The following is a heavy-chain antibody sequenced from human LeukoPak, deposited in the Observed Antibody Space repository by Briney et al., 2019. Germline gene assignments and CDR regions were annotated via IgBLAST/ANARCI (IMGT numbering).Heavy chain of an antibody. D-gene: IGHD6-13*01. CDR2: IKRDGSET. CDR3: ARYSASSYVKYFDY. CDR1: GFTFSNYW. J-gene: IGHJ4*02. Sequence: GGSLRLSCVASGFTFSNYWMSWVRQAPGKGLEWVANIKRDGSETYYMDSVKGRFTISRDNAKNSVYLQMNSLRAEDTAFYYCARYSASSYVKYFDYWGQGALVTVSS. V-gene: IGHV3-7*01.